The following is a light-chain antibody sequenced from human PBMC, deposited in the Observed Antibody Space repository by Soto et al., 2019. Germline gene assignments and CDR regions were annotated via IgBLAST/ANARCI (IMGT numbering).Light chain of an antibody. Sequence: GDRVPITCRASQRISNWLAWYQQKAGKAPKLLIYDASSLKSGVPSRFSGSGSGTEFTLTISSLQPDDFATYYCQQYNSYWGTFGQGTKVDIK. CDR2: DAS. CDR3: QQYNSYWGT. V-gene: IGKV1-5*01. CDR1: QRISNW. J-gene: IGKJ1*01.